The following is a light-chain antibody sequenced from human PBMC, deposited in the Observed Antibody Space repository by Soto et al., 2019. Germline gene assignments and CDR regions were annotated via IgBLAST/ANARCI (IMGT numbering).Light chain of an antibody. CDR2: DVS. V-gene: IGKV3D-15*01. CDR3: QQYADRPKR. Sequence: TQPLATLSSSPFDRATLYLRASQSVSSYLAWYQQKPGQAPRLLISDVSNRATGIPARFSGSGSGTEFTLTISSLQSEDFAVYFCQQYADRPKRFGQGTKVDIK. J-gene: IGKJ1*01. CDR1: QSVSSY.